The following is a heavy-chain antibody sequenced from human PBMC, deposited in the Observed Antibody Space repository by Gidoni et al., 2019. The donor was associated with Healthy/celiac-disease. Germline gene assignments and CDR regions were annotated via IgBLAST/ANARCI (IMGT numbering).Heavy chain of an antibody. V-gene: IGHV4-59*08. CDR2: VYYSGST. CDR3: ARRGYDSRGYSLLKAFDI. J-gene: IGHJ3*02. Sequence: QVQLQESGPGLVKPSETLSLTCTVSGGSISSYYWSWIRQPPGKGLEWIGYVYYSGSTNYNPSHKSRVTISVDTTKNQFSLKLSSVTAADTAVYYCARRGYDSRGYSLLKAFDIWGQGTMVTVSS. D-gene: IGHD3-22*01. CDR1: GGSISSYY.